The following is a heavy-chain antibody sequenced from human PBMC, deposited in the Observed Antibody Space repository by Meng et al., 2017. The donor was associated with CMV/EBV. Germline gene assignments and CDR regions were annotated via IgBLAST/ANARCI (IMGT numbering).Heavy chain of an antibody. CDR2: ISSSGSTI. V-gene: IGHV3-11*01. J-gene: IGHJ4*02. CDR1: GFTFSDYY. Sequence: GGSLRLSCAASGFTFSDYYMSWIRQAPGKGLEWVSYISSSGSTIYYADSVKGRFTISRDNAKNSLYLQMNSLRAEDTAVYYCAKESCSSTSCYNYFDYWGQGTLVTVSS. CDR3: AKESCSSTSCYNYFDY. D-gene: IGHD2-2*02.